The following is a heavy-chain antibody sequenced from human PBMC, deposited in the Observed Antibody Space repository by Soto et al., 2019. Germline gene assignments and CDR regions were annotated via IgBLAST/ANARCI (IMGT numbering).Heavy chain of an antibody. J-gene: IGHJ3*02. V-gene: IGHV3-11*01. D-gene: IGHD2-8*01. CDR3: ATSCTNGVCPQDAFDI. Sequence: PGGSLRLSCAASGFTFSDYYMSWIRQAPGKGLEWVSYISSSGSTIYYADSVKGRFTISRDNAKNSLYLQMNSLRAEDTAVYYCATSCTNGVCPQDAFDIWGQGTMVTVSS. CDR2: ISSSGSTI. CDR1: GFTFSDYY.